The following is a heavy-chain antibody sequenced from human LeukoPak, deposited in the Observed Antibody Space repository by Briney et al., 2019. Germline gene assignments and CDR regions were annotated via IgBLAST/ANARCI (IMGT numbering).Heavy chain of an antibody. CDR3: ASDPTNYYDSSGDESFGY. J-gene: IGHJ4*02. CDR2: INHSGST. V-gene: IGHV4-34*01. CDR1: GGSFSGYY. D-gene: IGHD3-22*01. Sequence: SETLSLTCAVYGGSFSGYYWSWIRQPPGKGLEWIGEINHSGSTNYNPSLKSRVTVSVDTSKNQFSLKLSSVTAADTAVYYCASDPTNYYDSSGDESFGYWGQGTLVTVSS.